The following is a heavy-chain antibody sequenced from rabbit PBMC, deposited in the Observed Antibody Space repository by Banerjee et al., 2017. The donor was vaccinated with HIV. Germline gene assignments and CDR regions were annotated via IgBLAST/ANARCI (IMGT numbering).Heavy chain of an antibody. CDR3: WRDSTSSDTL. Sequence: QEQLVESGGGLVQPEGSLTLTCTASGFTISSSYYMCWVRQAPGKGLEWIGCMDTGIDVNTAYASWAKGRFTISKTSSTTVTLQMTSLTAADTATYFCWRDSTSSDTLRGPGTLVTVS. CDR2: MDTGIDVNT. V-gene: IGHV1S45*01. D-gene: IGHD1-1*01. J-gene: IGHJ4*01. CDR1: GFTISSSYY.